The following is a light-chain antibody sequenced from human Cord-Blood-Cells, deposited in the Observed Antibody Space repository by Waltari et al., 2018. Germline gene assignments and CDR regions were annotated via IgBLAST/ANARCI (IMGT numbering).Light chain of an antibody. CDR3: QQYNSRLSWT. J-gene: IGKJ1*01. Sequence: DIVLTLPPDTLYVPPGEGATRACRASQSVSSNLAWYQQKPGQAPRLLIYGASTMATGIPARFSGSGSGTEFTLTISSLQSEDFAVYYCQQYNSRLSWTFGQGTKVEIK. CDR1: QSVSSN. V-gene: IGKV3-15*01. CDR2: GAS.